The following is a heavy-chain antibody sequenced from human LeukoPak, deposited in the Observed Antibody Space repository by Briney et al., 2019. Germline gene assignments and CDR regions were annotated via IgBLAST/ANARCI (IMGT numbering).Heavy chain of an antibody. Sequence: GASVKVSCKASGYTFTSYYMHWVRQAPGQGLEWMGIINPSGGSTSYAQKFQGRVTMTRDMSTRTVYMELSSLSSEDPAVYYCARVTSSGWYYFDYWGQGNPVTVSS. CDR1: GYTFTSYY. J-gene: IGHJ4*02. CDR2: INPSGGST. V-gene: IGHV1-46*01. D-gene: IGHD6-19*01. CDR3: ARVTSSGWYYFDY.